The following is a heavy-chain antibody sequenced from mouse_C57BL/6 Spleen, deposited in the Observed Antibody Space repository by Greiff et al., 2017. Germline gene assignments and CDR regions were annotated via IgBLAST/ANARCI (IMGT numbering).Heavy chain of an antibody. CDR2: IDPSDSYT. CDR3: ERSGGNYDNAMDY. V-gene: IGHV1-69*01. CDR1: GYTFTSYW. J-gene: IGHJ4*01. Sequence: QVQLQQPGAELVMPGASVKLSCKASGYTFTSYWMHWVKQRPGQGLEWIGEIDPSDSYTNYNQKFKGKSTLTVDKSSSTAYMQLSSLTSEASAVYYCERSGGNYDNAMDYWGQGTTVTVSS. D-gene: IGHD2-4*01.